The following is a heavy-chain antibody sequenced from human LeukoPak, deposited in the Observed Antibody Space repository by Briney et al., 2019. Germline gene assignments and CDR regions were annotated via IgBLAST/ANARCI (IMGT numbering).Heavy chain of an antibody. Sequence: PGGSLRLSCAASGFTFSNAWMSWVRQAPGKGLEWVGRIKSKTDGGTTDYAAPVKGRFTISRDDSKNTLYLQMNSLKTEDTAVYYCTRAYYDILTGYWGFFDYWGQGTLVTVSS. D-gene: IGHD3-9*01. CDR2: IKSKTDGGTT. CDR1: GFTFSNAW. CDR3: TRAYYDILTGYWGFFDY. J-gene: IGHJ4*02. V-gene: IGHV3-15*01.